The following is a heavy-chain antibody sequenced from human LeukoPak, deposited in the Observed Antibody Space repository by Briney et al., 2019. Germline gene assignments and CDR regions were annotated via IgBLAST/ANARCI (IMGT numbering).Heavy chain of an antibody. CDR3: ARAPEDSSGYYPFDY. CDR1: GFTVSSNY. D-gene: IGHD3-22*01. CDR2: IYSGGST. V-gene: IGHV3-53*01. Sequence: GGSLRLSCAASGFTVSSNYMSWVRQAPGKGLEWVSVIYSGGSTYYADSVKGRFTISRDNSKNTLYLQMNSLRAEDTAVYYCARAPEDSSGYYPFDYWGQGTLVTVSS. J-gene: IGHJ4*02.